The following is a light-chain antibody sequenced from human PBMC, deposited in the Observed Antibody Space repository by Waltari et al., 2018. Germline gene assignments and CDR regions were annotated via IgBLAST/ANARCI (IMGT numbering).Light chain of an antibody. CDR3: QHYVNLPVT. J-gene: IGKJ1*01. V-gene: IGKV3-20*01. CDR1: QSVSRA. CDR2: PAS. Sequence: ESVLTQSTGTLSLSPGERATISCRASQSVSRALAWYQQKPGQAPRLLIYPASTRATRVPDRFSCTGSLTDFSLPISRLDPEDFAVYYCQHYVNLPVTFGQGSTVEI.